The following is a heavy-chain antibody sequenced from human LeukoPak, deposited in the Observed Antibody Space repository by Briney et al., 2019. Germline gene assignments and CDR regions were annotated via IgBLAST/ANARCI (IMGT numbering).Heavy chain of an antibody. V-gene: IGHV1-69*01. Sequence: SVKVSCKASGGTFSSYAISWVRQAPGQGLEWMGGIIPTFGTANYAQKFQGRVTITADESTSTAYMELSSLRSEDTAVYYCARHVGIAAAGNNWFDPWGQGTLVTVSS. CDR3: ARHVGIAAAGNNWFDP. CDR1: GGTFSSYA. CDR2: IIPTFGTA. D-gene: IGHD6-13*01. J-gene: IGHJ5*02.